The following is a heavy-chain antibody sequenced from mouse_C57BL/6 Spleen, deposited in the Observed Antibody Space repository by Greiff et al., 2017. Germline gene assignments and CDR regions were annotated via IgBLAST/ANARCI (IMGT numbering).Heavy chain of an antibody. Sequence: EVKLVESGGGLVKPGGSLKLSCAASGFTFSDYGMHWVRQAPEKGLEWVAYISSGSSTIYNADTVKGRFTISRDNAKNTLFLQMTSLRSEDTAMYYCAILYDYDGGNAMDDWGQGTSVTVSS. V-gene: IGHV5-17*01. D-gene: IGHD2-4*01. CDR1: GFTFSDYG. J-gene: IGHJ4*01. CDR3: AILYDYDGGNAMDD. CDR2: ISSGSSTI.